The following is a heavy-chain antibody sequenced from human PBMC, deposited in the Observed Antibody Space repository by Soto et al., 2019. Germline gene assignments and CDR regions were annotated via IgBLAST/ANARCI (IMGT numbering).Heavy chain of an antibody. CDR3: APRPYYVFCSGHSTYYTDN. CDR2: THYSGST. J-gene: IGHJ4*02. Sequence: PSETLSLTCTVSGGSISSYNYYWSWFRQSPGKGLEWIGYTHYSGSTYYNTSIKCRVTISLDTSKSQYSLKLSSVTAADTAVYFCAPRPYYVFCSGHSTYYTDNWGQGTLVTVSS. D-gene: IGHD3-3*01. CDR1: GGSISSYNYY. V-gene: IGHV4-30-4*01.